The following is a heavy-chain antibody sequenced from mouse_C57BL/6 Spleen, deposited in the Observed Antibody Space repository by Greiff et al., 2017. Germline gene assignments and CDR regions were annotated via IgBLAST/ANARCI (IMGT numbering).Heavy chain of an antibody. Sequence: QVQLQQSGAELVKPGASVKLSCKASGYTFTSSWMHWVRQRPGQGLEWIGMIHPNRGSTNYNEKFKSKATLTVDKSSSTAYMRLSSLTAEDSAVSCWALYYYGPYLDYWGQGTTLTVSS. D-gene: IGHD1-1*01. CDR3: ALYYYGPYLDY. V-gene: IGHV1-64*01. CDR2: IHPNRGST. J-gene: IGHJ2*01. CDR1: GYTFTSSW.